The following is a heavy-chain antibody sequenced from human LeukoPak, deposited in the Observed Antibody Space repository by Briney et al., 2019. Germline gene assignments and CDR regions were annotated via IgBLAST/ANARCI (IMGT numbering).Heavy chain of an antibody. V-gene: IGHV3-48*04. J-gene: IGHJ6*04. Sequence: GGSLRLSCAASGFTFSSYGMSWVRQAPGKGLEWVSYISSSGSTIYYADSVKGRFTISRDNAKNSLYLQMNSLGAEDTAVYYCAELGITMIGGVWGKGTTVTISS. D-gene: IGHD3-10*02. CDR1: GFTFSSYG. CDR3: AELGITMIGGV. CDR2: ISSSGSTI.